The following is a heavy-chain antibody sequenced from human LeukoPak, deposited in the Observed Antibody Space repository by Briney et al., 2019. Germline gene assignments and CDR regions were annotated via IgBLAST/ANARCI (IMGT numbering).Heavy chain of an antibody. CDR2: FDPEDGET. V-gene: IGHV1-24*01. D-gene: IGHD3-16*01. CDR1: GYTLTELS. Sequence: ASVKVSCKVSGYTLTELSMHWVRQAPGKGLEWMGGFDPEDGETIYALKFQGRVTMTEDTSTDTAYMELSSLRSEDTAVYYCATAHPTPGILGGWFDPWGQGTLVTVSS. J-gene: IGHJ5*02. CDR3: ATAHPTPGILGGWFDP.